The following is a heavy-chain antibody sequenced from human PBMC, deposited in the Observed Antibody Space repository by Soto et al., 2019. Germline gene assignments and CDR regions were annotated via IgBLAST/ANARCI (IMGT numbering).Heavy chain of an antibody. CDR3: AKGSAFECKGAICYPFDH. J-gene: IGHJ4*02. CDR1: GFTFSNYA. Sequence: PGGSLRLSCTASGFTFSNYAINWVRLAPGKRLEWVSSVIGSGVNVFYADSVKGRFTISRDNSKNTVYLEMNSLRADDTAECFCAKGSAFECKGAICYPFDHWGRGTLVTVSS. CDR2: VIGSGVNV. D-gene: IGHD3-10*01. V-gene: IGHV3-23*01.